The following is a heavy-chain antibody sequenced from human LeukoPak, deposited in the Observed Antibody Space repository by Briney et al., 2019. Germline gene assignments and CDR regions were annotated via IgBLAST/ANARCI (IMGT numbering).Heavy chain of an antibody. J-gene: IGHJ4*02. CDR2: ISSDGIDK. CDR1: GFPFSNYG. V-gene: IGHV3-30*18. CDR3: AKDKGREGDC. Sequence: PGGSLRLSCAASGFPFSNYGMHWVRQAPGKGLEWVAVISSDGIDKYYADSVKGRFTISRDNSKNTLYLQMSSLRAEDTAVYYCAKDKGREGDCWGQGNLVTVSS.